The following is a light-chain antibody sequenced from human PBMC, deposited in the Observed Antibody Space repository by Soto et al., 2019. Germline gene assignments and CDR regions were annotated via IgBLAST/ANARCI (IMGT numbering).Light chain of an antibody. Sequence: EIVMTQSPAALSVSPGERATLSCRASQSVSSNLAWYQQKPGQAPRLLIYGASTRATGIPARFSGSGSGTGFTLTVTGLQSGDFAVYYCQQDNNWWTFXQGTKADIK. CDR2: GAS. CDR1: QSVSSN. J-gene: IGKJ1*01. CDR3: QQDNNWWT. V-gene: IGKV3-15*01.